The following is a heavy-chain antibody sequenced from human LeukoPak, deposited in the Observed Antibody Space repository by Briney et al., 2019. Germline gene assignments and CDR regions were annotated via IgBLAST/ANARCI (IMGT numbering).Heavy chain of an antibody. D-gene: IGHD2-15*01. CDR1: GDSVNSADYY. V-gene: IGHV4-30-4*01. J-gene: IGHJ4*02. CDR3: ARATRHDVVVFDF. CDR2: IFYSGIT. Sequence: SETLSLTCIVSGDSVNSADYYWSWIRQPPGKGLEWIVYIFYSGITYYSPSLKSRVNISVDTSKNLFSLSLTSVTAADTAVYYCARATRHDVVVFDFWGQGTLVTVSS.